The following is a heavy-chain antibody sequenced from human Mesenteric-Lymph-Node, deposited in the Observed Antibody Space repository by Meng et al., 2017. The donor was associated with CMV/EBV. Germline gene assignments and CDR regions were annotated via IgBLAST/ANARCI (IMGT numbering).Heavy chain of an antibody. V-gene: IGHV3-9*01. CDR3: AKDIAARPYYYFAMDV. CDR1: GFTFNDYA. CDR2: ISWSGGYV. J-gene: IGHJ6*02. D-gene: IGHD6-6*01. Sequence: GGSLRLSCAASGFTFNDYAIHWVRQAPGKGLEWVSGISWSGGYVGYADSVKGRFTISRDNAKNSLYLQMNSLRPEDTALYYCAKDIAARPYYYFAMDVWGQGTTVTVSS.